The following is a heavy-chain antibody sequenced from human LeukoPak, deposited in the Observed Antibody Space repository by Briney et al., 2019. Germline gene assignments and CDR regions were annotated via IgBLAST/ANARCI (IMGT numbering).Heavy chain of an antibody. CDR1: GFTFSSYA. D-gene: IGHD6-13*01. CDR2: ISGGGGST. CDR3: AKGDSSSWSDTYYFDY. V-gene: IGHV3-23*01. J-gene: IGHJ4*02. Sequence: GGSLRLSCAASGFTFSSYAMSWVRQAPGQGLQWVSVISGGGGSTYYSDSVKGRFTISRDNPKNTLYLQMNILRAEDTAVYYCAKGDSSSWSDTYYFDYWGQGTLVTVSS.